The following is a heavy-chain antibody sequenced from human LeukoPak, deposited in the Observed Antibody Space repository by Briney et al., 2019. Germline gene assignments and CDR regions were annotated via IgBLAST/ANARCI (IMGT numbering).Heavy chain of an antibody. D-gene: IGHD5-12*01. J-gene: IGHJ4*02. CDR1: GYTFTGYY. Sequence: ASVKVSCKASGYTFTGYYMHWVRQAPGQGLEWMGWINPSSGGTNYAQKFQGRVTMTRDTSISTAYMELSRLRSDDTAVYYCARVHYGYGDKIHTRLSYWGQGTLVTVSS. V-gene: IGHV1-2*02. CDR2: INPSSGGT. CDR3: ARVHYGYGDKIHTRLSY.